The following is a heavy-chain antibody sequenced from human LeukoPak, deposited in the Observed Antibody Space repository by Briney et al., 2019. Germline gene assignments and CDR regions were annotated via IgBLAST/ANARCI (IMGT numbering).Heavy chain of an antibody. V-gene: IGHV1-2*02. CDR1: GYTLTDYY. Sequence: ASVKVSCTASGYTLTDYYMHWVRQAPGQGLEWMGWINPNNGGTKYAQKFQGRVTMTRDTSISTAYMELSMLRSDDTALYYCARDPGYRSGWFEYWGQGTLVTVSS. CDR2: INPNNGGT. CDR3: ARDPGYRSGWFEY. J-gene: IGHJ4*02. D-gene: IGHD6-19*01.